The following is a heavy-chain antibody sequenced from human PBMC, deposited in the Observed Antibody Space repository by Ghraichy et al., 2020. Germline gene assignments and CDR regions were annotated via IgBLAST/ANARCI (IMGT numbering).Heavy chain of an antibody. CDR3: AKDRSSSWSIDY. D-gene: IGHD6-13*01. V-gene: IGHV3-30*18. CDR1: GFTFSSYG. Sequence: GESLNISCAASGFTFSSYGMHWVRQAPGKGLEWVAVISYDGSNKYYADSVKGRFTISRDNSKNTLYLQMNSLRAEDTAVYHCAKDRSSSWSIDYWGQGTLVTVSS. J-gene: IGHJ4*02. CDR2: ISYDGSNK.